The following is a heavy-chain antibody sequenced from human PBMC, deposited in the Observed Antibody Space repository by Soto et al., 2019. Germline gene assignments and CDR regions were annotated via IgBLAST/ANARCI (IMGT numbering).Heavy chain of an antibody. CDR3: AGHSSGVPGYYYGMDV. J-gene: IGHJ6*02. Sequence: SVKVSCKASGGTFSIYAIIWVRQAPGQGLEWMGGIIPIFDTADYAQKFQGRVTITADESTNTAYMELSSLRSEDTAVYYCAGHSSGVPGYYYGMDVWGQGTTVTVSS. CDR2: IIPIFDTA. D-gene: IGHD3-22*01. V-gene: IGHV1-69*13. CDR1: GGTFSIYA.